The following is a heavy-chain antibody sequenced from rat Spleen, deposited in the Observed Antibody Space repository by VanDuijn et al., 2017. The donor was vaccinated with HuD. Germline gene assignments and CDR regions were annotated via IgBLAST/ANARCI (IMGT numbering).Heavy chain of an antibody. V-gene: IGHV5-29*01. CDR3: ARSRSLRGYYFDY. CDR2: ISYDGSTT. Sequence: EVQLVDSGGGLVQPGRSLKLSCAASGFTFSNFGMVWVRQAPTKGLEWVATISYDGSTTYCRDSVKGRFTISRDNAKSTLDLQKDSLRSEDTATYYCARSRSLRGYYFDYWGQGVMVTVSS. D-gene: IGHD3-1*01. CDR1: GFTFSNFG. J-gene: IGHJ2*01.